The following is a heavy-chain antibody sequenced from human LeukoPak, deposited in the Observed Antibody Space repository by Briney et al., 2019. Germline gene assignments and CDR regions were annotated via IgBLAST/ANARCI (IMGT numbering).Heavy chain of an antibody. V-gene: IGHV3-23*01. Sequence: GGSLRLSCAASGFTFNSSAMSWVRQAPGKGLYWVSAISGSGTGTYYADSVKGRFTISRDNSKNTLYLQMNSLRAEDTAVYYCAKEGGTGTRFDYWGQGTLVTVSS. CDR1: GFTFNSSA. CDR3: AKEGGTGTRFDY. J-gene: IGHJ4*02. D-gene: IGHD1-7*01. CDR2: ISGSGTGT.